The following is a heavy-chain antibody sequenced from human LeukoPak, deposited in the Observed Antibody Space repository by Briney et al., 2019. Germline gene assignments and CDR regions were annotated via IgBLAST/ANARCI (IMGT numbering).Heavy chain of an antibody. CDR3: ARRAGAYSHPYDY. J-gene: IGHJ4*02. Sequence: GSLRLSCAASGFTFSSYSMNWVRQAPGKGLEWVSFIYSDNTHYSDSVKGRFTISRDNSKNTLYLQMNSLRAEDTAVYYCARRAGAYSHPYDYWGQGTLVTVSS. D-gene: IGHD4/OR15-4a*01. CDR1: GFTFSSYS. V-gene: IGHV3-53*01. CDR2: IYSDNT.